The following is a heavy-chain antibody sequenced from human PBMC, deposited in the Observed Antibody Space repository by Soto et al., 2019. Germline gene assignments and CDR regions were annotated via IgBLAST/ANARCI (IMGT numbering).Heavy chain of an antibody. J-gene: IGHJ6*02. CDR1: GGTFSSYA. CDR2: IIPIFGTA. V-gene: IGHV1-69*13. Sequence: GASVKVSCKASGGTFSSYAISWVRQAPGQGLEWMGGIIPIFGTANYAQKFQGRVTITADESTSTAYMELSSLRSEDTAVYYCARPIRQGYCSGGSCYSGRYYGMDVWGQGTTVTVSS. CDR3: ARPIRQGYCSGGSCYSGRYYGMDV. D-gene: IGHD2-15*01.